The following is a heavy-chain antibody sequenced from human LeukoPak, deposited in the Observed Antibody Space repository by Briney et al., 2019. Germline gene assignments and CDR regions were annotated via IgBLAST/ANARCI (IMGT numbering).Heavy chain of an antibody. D-gene: IGHD4-17*01. J-gene: IGHJ4*02. V-gene: IGHV3-64*01. CDR1: GFTFSSYA. CDR3: ARGDPDYGDYVFFDY. Sequence: GGSLRLSCAASGFTFSSYAMHWVRQAPGKGLEYVSAISSNGGSTYYANSVKGRFTISRDNSKNTLYLQMGSLRAEDMAVHYCARGDPDYGDYVFFDYWGQGTLVTVSS. CDR2: ISSNGGST.